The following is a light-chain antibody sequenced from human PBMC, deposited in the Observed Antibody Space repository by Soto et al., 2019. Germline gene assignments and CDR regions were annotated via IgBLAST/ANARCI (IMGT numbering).Light chain of an antibody. J-gene: IGKJ4*01. Sequence: EIVLTQSPVTLSLSPGERATLSCRASQSVTTFLAWYQQKPGQAPRLLIYDVSNRATGIPARFSGSGSGTDFTLTISSLEPEDFAVYYCQQRINWPLTFSGGTKVEIK. CDR3: QQRINWPLT. V-gene: IGKV3-11*01. CDR1: QSVTTF. CDR2: DVS.